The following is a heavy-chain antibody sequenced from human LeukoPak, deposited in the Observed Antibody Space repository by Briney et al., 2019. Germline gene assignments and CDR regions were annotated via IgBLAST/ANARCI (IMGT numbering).Heavy chain of an antibody. D-gene: IGHD3-3*01. CDR1: GGSISSGGHY. V-gene: IGHV4-31*03. CDR3: ARDEAIFGAGYYYGMDV. Sequence: PSETLSLTCTVSGGSISSGGHYWSWIRQHPGKGLEWIGYINYSGSTYYNPSLKSRVTISVDTSQSQFSLKLSSVTAADTALYYCARDEAIFGAGYYYGMDVWGQGTTVTVSS. J-gene: IGHJ6*02. CDR2: INYSGST.